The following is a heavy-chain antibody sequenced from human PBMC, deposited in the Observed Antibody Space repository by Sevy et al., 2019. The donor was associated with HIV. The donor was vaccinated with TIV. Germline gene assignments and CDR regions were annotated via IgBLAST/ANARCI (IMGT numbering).Heavy chain of an antibody. CDR3: ARDMEGWFDP. CDR1: GGSISSYY. Sequence: SETLSLTCTVSGGSISSYYWSWIRQPPGKGLEWIGYIHYSGSTNYNPSLKSRVTISVDTSKNQFSLKLSSVTAADTAVYYCARDMEGWFDPWGHGTLVTVSS. D-gene: IGHD3-10*01. V-gene: IGHV4-59*01. J-gene: IGHJ5*02. CDR2: IHYSGST.